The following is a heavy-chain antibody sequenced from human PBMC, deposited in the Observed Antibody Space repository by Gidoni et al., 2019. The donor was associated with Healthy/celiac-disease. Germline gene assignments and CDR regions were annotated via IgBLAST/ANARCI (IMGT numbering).Heavy chain of an antibody. CDR3: ARDGYCSSTSCYFNGMDV. Sequence: QVQLVESGGGVVQPGRSLRLSCAASGFPFSSYARHRVRQAPGKGLEWVAVISYDGSNKYYADSVKGRFTISRDNSKNTLYLQMNSLRAEDTAVYYCARDGYCSSTSCYFNGMDVWGQGTTVTVSS. CDR2: ISYDGSNK. CDR1: GFPFSSYA. V-gene: IGHV3-30-3*01. D-gene: IGHD2-2*03. J-gene: IGHJ6*02.